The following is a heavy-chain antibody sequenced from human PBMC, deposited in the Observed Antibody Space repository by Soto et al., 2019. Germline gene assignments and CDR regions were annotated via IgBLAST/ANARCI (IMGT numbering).Heavy chain of an antibody. V-gene: IGHV3-7*03. CDR2: IKQDGSEK. CDR1: GFTFSSYW. D-gene: IGHD3-10*01. CDR3: ARDSSGSLWGGMDV. J-gene: IGHJ6*02. Sequence: GSLRLYCAASGFTFSSYWMSWVRQAPGKGLEWVANIKQDGSEKYYVDSVKGRFTISRDNAKNSLYLQMNSLRAEDTAVYYCARDSSGSLWGGMDVWGQGTTVTVS.